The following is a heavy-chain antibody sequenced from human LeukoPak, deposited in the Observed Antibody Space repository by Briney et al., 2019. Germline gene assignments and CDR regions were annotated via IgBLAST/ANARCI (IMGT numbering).Heavy chain of an antibody. D-gene: IGHD3-22*01. Sequence: GGSLRLSCAASGFTFSSYAMSWVRQAPGKGLEWVSAISGSGGSTYYADSVKGRFTISRDNSKNTPYLQMNSLRAEDTAVYYCAKTYDSSGYFDYWGQGTLVTVSS. CDR3: AKTYDSSGYFDY. CDR2: ISGSGGST. V-gene: IGHV3-23*01. CDR1: GFTFSSYA. J-gene: IGHJ4*02.